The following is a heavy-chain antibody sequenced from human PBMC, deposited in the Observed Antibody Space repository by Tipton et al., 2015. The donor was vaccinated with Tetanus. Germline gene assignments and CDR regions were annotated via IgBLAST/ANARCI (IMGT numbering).Heavy chain of an antibody. J-gene: IGHJ1*01. CDR2: IWYDGTTT. CDR3: ARETSLTTSY. V-gene: IGHV3-33*01. D-gene: IGHD4-17*01. CDR1: GFSFSTYN. Sequence: SLRLSCATSGFSFSTYNLHWVRQAPGKGLEWVAVIWYDGTTTYYADSVKGRFTISRDNSKNTLFLQMNRLRAEDTAVYYCARETSLTTSYWGQGTLVTVSS.